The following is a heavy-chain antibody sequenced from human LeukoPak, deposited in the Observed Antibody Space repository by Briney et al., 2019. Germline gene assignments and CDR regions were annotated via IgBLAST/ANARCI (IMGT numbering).Heavy chain of an antibody. CDR2: ISSSSSYI. Sequence: KTGGSLRLSCAASGFTFSSYSMNWVRQAPGKGPEWVSSISSSSSYIYYADSVKGRFTISRDNAKNSLYLQMNSLGAEDTAVYYCARAAVPHYGSGYYFDYWGQGTLVTVSS. CDR3: ARAAVPHYGSGYYFDY. D-gene: IGHD3-10*01. J-gene: IGHJ4*02. CDR1: GFTFSSYS. V-gene: IGHV3-21*01.